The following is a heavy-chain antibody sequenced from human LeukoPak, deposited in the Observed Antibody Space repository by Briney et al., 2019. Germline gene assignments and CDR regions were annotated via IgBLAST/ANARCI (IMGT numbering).Heavy chain of an antibody. J-gene: IGHJ4*02. CDR2: INHSGST. CDR3: ARLAVPYDYVWGSYRPFDY. D-gene: IGHD3-16*02. Sequence: SETLSLTCAVYGGSFSGYYWSWIRQPPGKRLEWIGEINHSGSTNYNPSLKSRVTISVDTSKNQFSLKLSSVTAADTAVYYCARLAVPYDYVWGSYRPFDYWGQGTLVTVSS. CDR1: GGSFSGYY. V-gene: IGHV4-34*01.